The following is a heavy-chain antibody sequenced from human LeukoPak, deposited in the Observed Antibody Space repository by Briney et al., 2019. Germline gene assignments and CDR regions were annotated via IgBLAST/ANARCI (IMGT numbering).Heavy chain of an antibody. CDR1: GFTFDNYA. D-gene: IGHD1-1*01. Sequence: GGSLRLSCAASGFTFDNYAMHWVRQVPGKGLQWVSGISWNSGSIGYADSVKGRFTISRDNAKNYVYLQMNSLRIEDMAFYFCTRSTGWYNTFDYWGLGTLVTVSS. CDR3: TRSTGWYNTFDY. CDR2: ISWNSGSI. J-gene: IGHJ4*02. V-gene: IGHV3-9*03.